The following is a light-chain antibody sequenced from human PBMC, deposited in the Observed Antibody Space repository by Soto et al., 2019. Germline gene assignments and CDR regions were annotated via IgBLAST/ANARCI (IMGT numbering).Light chain of an antibody. CDR3: QQRSDWPPIT. CDR2: DAF. CDR1: RTVNNY. J-gene: IGKJ5*01. Sequence: EIVLTQSPATLSLSLGERATLSCRASRTVNNYLAWYQQKPGQAHRLLIYDAFIRAAGIPARFSGRGSGTDFTLPLSNLEPGDFAVYFCQQRSDWPPITFGQGTRVELK. V-gene: IGKV3-11*01.